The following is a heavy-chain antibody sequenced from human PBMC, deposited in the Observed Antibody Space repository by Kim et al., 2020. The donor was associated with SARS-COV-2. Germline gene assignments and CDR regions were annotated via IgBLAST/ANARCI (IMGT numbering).Heavy chain of an antibody. D-gene: IGHD2-15*01. J-gene: IGHJ6*02. CDR2: ISGSGGST. Sequence: GGSLRLSCAASGFTFSSYAMSWVRQAPGKGLEWVSAISGSGGSTYYADSVKGRFTISRDNSKNTLYLQMNSLRAEDTAVYYCAKTAGYCSGGSCWQDYYYYGMDVWGQGTTVTVSS. V-gene: IGHV3-23*01. CDR3: AKTAGYCSGGSCWQDYYYYGMDV. CDR1: GFTFSSYA.